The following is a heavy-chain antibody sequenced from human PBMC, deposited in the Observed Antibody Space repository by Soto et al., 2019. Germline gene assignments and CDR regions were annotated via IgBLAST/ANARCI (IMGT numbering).Heavy chain of an antibody. J-gene: IGHJ3*01. V-gene: IGHV3-21*01. CDR3: ARDREGVGAGLF. D-gene: IGHD1-26*01. CDR2: ISSSSSYI. CDR1: GFTFSSYS. Sequence: EVQLVESGGGLVKPGGSLRLSCAASGFTFSSYSLNWVRQAPGKGLEWVSSISSSSSYIFYADSVKGRFTISRDNGKNSLYLQMNSLRAEDTAVYYCARDREGVGAGLFWGQGTMVTVSS.